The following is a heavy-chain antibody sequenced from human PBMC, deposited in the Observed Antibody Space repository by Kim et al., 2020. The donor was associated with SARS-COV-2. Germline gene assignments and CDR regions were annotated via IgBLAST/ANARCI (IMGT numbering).Heavy chain of an antibody. J-gene: IGHJ2*01. V-gene: IGHV4-59*12. CDR2: IYYSGST. CDR1: GGSISGYY. Sequence: SETLSLTCTVSGGSISGYYWSWIRQPPGKGLEWIGYIYYSGSTNYNPSLKSRVTISVDTSKNQFSLKLSSVTAADTAVYYCARPSAWGTMISRWYFDLWGRGTRVPVSS. CDR3: ARPSAWGTMISRWYFDL. D-gene: IGHD3-22*01.